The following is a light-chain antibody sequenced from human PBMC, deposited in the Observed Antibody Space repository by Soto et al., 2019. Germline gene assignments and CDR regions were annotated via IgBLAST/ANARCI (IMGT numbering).Light chain of an antibody. J-gene: IGKJ4*01. CDR1: QSISSW. Sequence: DIQMTQSPSTLSASVGDRVTITCRASQSISSWLAWYQQKPGKAPKLLFYDAYSLESGTPSRFSGRRSGTEFTLTIASVQPEDFATYYCQQYSSYSPLTFGGGTKVDIK. CDR2: DAY. CDR3: QQYSSYSPLT. V-gene: IGKV1-5*01.